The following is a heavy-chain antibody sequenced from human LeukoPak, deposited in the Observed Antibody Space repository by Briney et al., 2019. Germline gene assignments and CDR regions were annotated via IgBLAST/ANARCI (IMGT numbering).Heavy chain of an antibody. CDR3: ARRGSGWPYYFDY. CDR1: GGSISSSSYY. D-gene: IGHD6-19*01. V-gene: IGHV4-39*01. CDR2: IYYSGST. Sequence: SETLSLTCTVSGGSISSSSYYWGWIRQPPGKGLEWIGSIYYSGSTYYNPSLKSRVTISVDTSKNQFSLKLSSVTAADTAVYYCARRGSGWPYYFDYWGQGPLVTVSS. J-gene: IGHJ4*02.